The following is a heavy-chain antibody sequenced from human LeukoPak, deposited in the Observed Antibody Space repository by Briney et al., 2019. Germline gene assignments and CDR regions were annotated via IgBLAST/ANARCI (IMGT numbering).Heavy chain of an antibody. CDR1: GYIFTNHY. D-gene: IGHD6-13*01. Sequence: ASVKVSCKASGYIFTNHYMHWVRQAPGQGLEWMGLINPSGSSTLYAEKFRGRIIMTRDMSTATDYMELSSLRSEDTAVYFCARGRVSSSTWYSTYYYYFYMDVWGKGTTVTVSS. V-gene: IGHV1-46*01. CDR2: INPSGSST. CDR3: ARGRVSSSTWYSTYYYYFYMDV. J-gene: IGHJ6*03.